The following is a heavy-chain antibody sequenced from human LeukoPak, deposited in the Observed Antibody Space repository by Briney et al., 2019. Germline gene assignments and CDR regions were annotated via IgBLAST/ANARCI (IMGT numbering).Heavy chain of an antibody. CDR1: GFTFSSYA. Sequence: AGGSLRLSCAASGFTFSSYAMSWVRQAPGEGLEWVSAISGSGGSTYYADSVKGRFTISRDNSKNTLYLQMNSLRAEDTAVYYCAKDPLIRFDYWGQGTLVTVSS. J-gene: IGHJ4*02. CDR3: AKDPLIRFDY. V-gene: IGHV3-23*01. D-gene: IGHD3-10*01. CDR2: ISGSGGST.